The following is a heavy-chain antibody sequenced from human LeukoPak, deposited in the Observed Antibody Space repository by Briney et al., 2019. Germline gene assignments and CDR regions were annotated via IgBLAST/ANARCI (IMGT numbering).Heavy chain of an antibody. CDR3: ARDGIVSSWHYYYYYMDV. J-gene: IGHJ6*03. CDR1: RFTFSSYG. V-gene: IGHV3-30*02. D-gene: IGHD6-13*01. CDR2: IQYDGSNE. Sequence: GGSLRLSCAASRFTFSSYGMHWVRQAPGKGLEWVAYIQYDGSNEQYADSVKGRFSISRDSSKNILYLQMNSLRAEDTAVYYCARDGIVSSWHYYYYYMDVWGKGTTVTVSS.